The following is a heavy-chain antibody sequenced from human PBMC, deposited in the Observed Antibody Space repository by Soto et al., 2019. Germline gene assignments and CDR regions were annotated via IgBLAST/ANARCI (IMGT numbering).Heavy chain of an antibody. CDR3: ARESGPGSFDWFDA. V-gene: IGHV4-30-4*01. CDR2: IHYGGST. D-gene: IGHD3-10*01. J-gene: IGHJ5*02. CDR1: GGSLSGGDNY. Sequence: LSLTCTVSGGSLSGGDNYWSWIRQLPGKGLEWIGHIHYGGSTYYSPSFKSRVILSVDTSKSQFSLNLTSVTAADTAVYFCARESGPGSFDWFDAWGQGTPVTVSS.